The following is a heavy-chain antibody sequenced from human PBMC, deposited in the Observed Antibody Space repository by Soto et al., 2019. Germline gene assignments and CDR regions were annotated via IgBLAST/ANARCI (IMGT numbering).Heavy chain of an antibody. CDR1: GFTFSSYA. V-gene: IGHV3-23*01. CDR3: AKGRYCSSTSCPMDV. J-gene: IGHJ6*02. Sequence: PGGSLRLSCAASGFTFSSYAMSWVRQAPGKGLEWVSAISGSGGSTYYADSVKGRFTISRDNSKNTLYLQMNSLRAEDTAVYYCAKGRYCSSTSCPMDVWGQGTTVTVSS. D-gene: IGHD2-2*01. CDR2: ISGSGGST.